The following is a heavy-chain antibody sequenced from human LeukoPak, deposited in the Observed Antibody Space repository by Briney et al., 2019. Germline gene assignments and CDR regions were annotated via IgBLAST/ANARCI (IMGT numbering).Heavy chain of an antibody. CDR2: INPNSGGT. CDR1: GYTFTGYY. Sequence: ASVKVSCKASGYTFTGYYMHWVRQAPGQGLEWMGWINPNSGGTNYAQKFQGRVTMTRDTSISTAYMELSRLRSDDTAVYYCARDTPGLGYCSGGSCQIDYSSQGTLVTVSS. J-gene: IGHJ4*02. D-gene: IGHD2-15*01. V-gene: IGHV1-2*02. CDR3: ARDTPGLGYCSGGSCQIDY.